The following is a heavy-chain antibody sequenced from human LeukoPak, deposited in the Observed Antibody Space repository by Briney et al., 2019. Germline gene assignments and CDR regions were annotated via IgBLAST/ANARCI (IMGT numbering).Heavy chain of an antibody. CDR3: ARGVVGATFDY. V-gene: IGHV4-39*07. J-gene: IGHJ4*02. CDR2: IYYSGST. CDR1: GFTVSRNY. Sequence: GSLRLSCAASGFTVSRNYMSWVRQPPGKGLEWIGSIYYSGSTYYNPSLKSRVTISVDTSKNQFSLKLSSVTAADTAVYYCARGVVGATFDYWGQGTLVTVSS. D-gene: IGHD1-26*01.